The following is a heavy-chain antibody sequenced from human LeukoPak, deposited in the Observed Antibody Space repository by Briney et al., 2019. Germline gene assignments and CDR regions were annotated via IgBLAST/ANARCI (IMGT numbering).Heavy chain of an antibody. CDR3: ASKSSDHGELRFDY. V-gene: IGHV4-61*01. CDR1: GGSFISSSYY. J-gene: IGHJ4*02. D-gene: IGHD4-17*01. Sequence: PSETLSLTCTVSGGSFISSSYYWSWIRQPPGKGLEWIGYIYYIGSTNYSPSLKSRATISVDTSKNQFSLKLSSVTAADTAVYYCASKSSDHGELRFDYWGQGALVTVSS. CDR2: IYYIGST.